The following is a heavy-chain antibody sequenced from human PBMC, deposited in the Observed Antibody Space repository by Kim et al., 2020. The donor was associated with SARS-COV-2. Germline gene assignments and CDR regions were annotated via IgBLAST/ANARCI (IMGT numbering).Heavy chain of an antibody. Sequence: TNTAQKCQGRVTMARETSTSTVYMELSSLRSEDTAVYYCARSSGTLPFFDYWGQGTLVTVSS. D-gene: IGHD1-26*01. J-gene: IGHJ4*02. CDR3: ARSSGTLPFFDY. CDR2: T. V-gene: IGHV1-46*01.